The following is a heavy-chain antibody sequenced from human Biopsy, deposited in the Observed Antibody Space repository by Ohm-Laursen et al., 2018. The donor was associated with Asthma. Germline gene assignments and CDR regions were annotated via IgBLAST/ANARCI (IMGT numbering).Heavy chain of an antibody. V-gene: IGHV4-30-4*01. CDR2: IYYIGST. Sequence: TLSLTCTVSGGSISSGAYYWSWVRQPPGKGLEWIGYIYYIGSTYYNPSLKSRVAISLDTSKNQFSLKLSSVNAADTAVYFCARRGGVRRYFDYWGQGTLVTVSS. D-gene: IGHD3-16*01. CDR3: ARRGGVRRYFDY. CDR1: GGSISSGAYY. J-gene: IGHJ4*02.